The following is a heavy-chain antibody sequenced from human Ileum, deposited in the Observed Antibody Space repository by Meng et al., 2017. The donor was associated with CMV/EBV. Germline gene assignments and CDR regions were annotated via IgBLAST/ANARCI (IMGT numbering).Heavy chain of an antibody. V-gene: IGHV3-23*01. CDR1: GFMFSNNV. CDR3: VTVNNAFWGSLGT. CDR2: ISGNGGSA. J-gene: IGHJ1*01. D-gene: IGHD3/OR15-3a*01. Sequence: GGSLRLSCAASGFMFSNNVMNWVRQAPGKGLEWVSSISGNGGSANYADSVKGRFTISRDNSKSTIYLQMHSLRADDTAIYYCVTVNNAFWGSLGTWGQGTLVTVSS.